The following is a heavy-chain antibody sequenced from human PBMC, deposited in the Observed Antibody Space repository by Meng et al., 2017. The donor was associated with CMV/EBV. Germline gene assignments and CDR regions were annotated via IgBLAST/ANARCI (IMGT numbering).Heavy chain of an antibody. Sequence: GGSLRLSCAASGFTFSSFEMNWVRQAPGKGLEWTSYISAGGDTIYYADSVEGRFTISRDNAKKSLYLQMNSLRAEDTAIYYCARNLGARTPRDAMDVWGQGTTVTVSS. CDR1: GFTFSSFE. D-gene: IGHD6-6*01. V-gene: IGHV3-48*03. CDR2: ISAGGDTI. J-gene: IGHJ6*02. CDR3: ARNLGARTPRDAMDV.